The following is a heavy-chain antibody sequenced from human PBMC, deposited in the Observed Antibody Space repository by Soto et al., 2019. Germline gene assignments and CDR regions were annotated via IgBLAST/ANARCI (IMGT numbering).Heavy chain of an antibody. CDR1: GGTFSSYA. J-gene: IGHJ6*02. Sequence: QVQLVQSGAEVKKPGSSVKVSCNASGGTFSSYAISWVRQAPGQGLEWMGGIIPIFGTANYAQKFQGRVTITADESTSTAYMELSILRSEDTAVYYCAVSMVRGGAYYYYGMDVWGQGTTVTVSS. V-gene: IGHV1-69*01. CDR2: IIPIFGTA. CDR3: AVSMVRGGAYYYYGMDV. D-gene: IGHD3-10*01.